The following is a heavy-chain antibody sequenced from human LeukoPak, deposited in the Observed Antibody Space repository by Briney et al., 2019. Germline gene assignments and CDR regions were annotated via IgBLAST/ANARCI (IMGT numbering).Heavy chain of an antibody. Sequence: ASVKVSCKASGYTFTSYDISWVRQAPGQGLEWMGWISAYNGNTNYAQKLQGRVTMTTDTSTSTAYMELRSLRSDDTAVYYCATVTIFSPRGYNMDVWGRGTTVTVSS. D-gene: IGHD3-10*02. CDR3: ATVTIFSPRGYNMDV. J-gene: IGHJ6*03. CDR2: ISAYNGNT. V-gene: IGHV1-18*01. CDR1: GYTFTSYD.